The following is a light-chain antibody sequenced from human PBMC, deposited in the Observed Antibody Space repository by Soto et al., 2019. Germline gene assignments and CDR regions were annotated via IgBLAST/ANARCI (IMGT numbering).Light chain of an antibody. J-gene: IGLJ2*01. V-gene: IGLV2-14*03. CDR2: DVS. Sequence: QSALTQPASVSGSPGQSITISCTGISSDVGGYNYVSWYQHHPGKPPKLMIYDVSNRPSGVSNRFSVSKSGNTASLTISGRQAEDEAEYYCNAYTSSNTLVFGGGTQLTVL. CDR3: NAYTSSNTLV. CDR1: SSDVGGYNY.